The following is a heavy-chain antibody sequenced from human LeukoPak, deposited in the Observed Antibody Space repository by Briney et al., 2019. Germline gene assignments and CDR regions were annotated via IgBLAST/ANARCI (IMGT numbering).Heavy chain of an antibody. D-gene: IGHD3-22*01. Sequence: PGGSLRLSCAASGFTFSNYAMHWVRQAPGKGLEWVAVISYDGSNKYYADSVKGRFTISRDNSKNTLYLQMNSLRAEDTAVYYCAKASSRILVATFDYWGQGTLVTVSS. V-gene: IGHV3-30-3*01. CDR3: AKASSRILVATFDY. CDR1: GFTFSNYA. CDR2: ISYDGSNK. J-gene: IGHJ4*02.